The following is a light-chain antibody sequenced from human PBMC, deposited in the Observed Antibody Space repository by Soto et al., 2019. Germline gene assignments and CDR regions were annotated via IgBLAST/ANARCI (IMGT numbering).Light chain of an antibody. CDR2: GNN. CDR1: SSNIGAGYD. CDR3: QSYDSSLSGWV. V-gene: IGLV1-40*01. Sequence: QSVLTQPPSVSGAPGQRVTISCTGSSSNIGAGYDVHWYQQLPGTAPKLLIYGNNNRPSGAPDRFSGSKSGTSASLAITGLQAEDEADYYCQSYDSSLSGWVFGGGTKVTVL. J-gene: IGLJ3*02.